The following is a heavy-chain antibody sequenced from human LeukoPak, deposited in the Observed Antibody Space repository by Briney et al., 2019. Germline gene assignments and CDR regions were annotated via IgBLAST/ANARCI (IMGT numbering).Heavy chain of an antibody. CDR3: ARGTYCGSDCYSFEY. D-gene: IGHD2-21*01. V-gene: IGHV4-61*02. Sequence: SQTLSLTCTVSGVSISSGGYFWSWIRQPAGKGLEWIGRFYVSGSTNYNPSLKRRVTMSVDTSKNQFSLKLSSVTAADTAVYYCARGTYCGSDCYSFEYWGQGTLVTVSS. CDR1: GVSISSGGYF. CDR2: FYVSGST. J-gene: IGHJ4*02.